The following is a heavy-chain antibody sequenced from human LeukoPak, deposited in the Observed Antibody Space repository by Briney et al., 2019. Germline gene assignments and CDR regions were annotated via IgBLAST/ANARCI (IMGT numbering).Heavy chain of an antibody. CDR3: ASSISGSYYY. CDR1: GFTVSSSY. J-gene: IGHJ4*02. D-gene: IGHD1-26*01. V-gene: IGHV3-66*01. Sequence: TGGSLRLSCAASGFTVSSSYMNWVRQAPGKGLEWVSGIYSGGNTYYADSVKGRFTISRDISKNTLYLQMNTLRAEDTAVYYCASSISGSYYYWGQGTLVTVSS. CDR2: IYSGGNT.